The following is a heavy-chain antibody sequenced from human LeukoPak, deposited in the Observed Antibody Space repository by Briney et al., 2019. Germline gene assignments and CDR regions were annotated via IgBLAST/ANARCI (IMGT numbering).Heavy chain of an antibody. CDR3: ASQYSSSWRQH. V-gene: IGHV4-34*01. Sequence: PSETLSLTCAVYGGSFSGYYWSWIRQPPGKGLEWIGEINHSGSTNYNPSLKSRVTISVDTSKNQFSLKLSSVTAADTAVYYCASQYSSSWRQHWGQGTLVTVSS. CDR1: GGSFSGYY. J-gene: IGHJ1*01. CDR2: INHSGST. D-gene: IGHD6-13*01.